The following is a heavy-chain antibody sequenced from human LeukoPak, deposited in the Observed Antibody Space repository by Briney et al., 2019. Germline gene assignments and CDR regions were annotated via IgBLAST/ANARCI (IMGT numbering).Heavy chain of an antibody. Sequence: PSETLSLTCTVSGGSISSGGHYWTWIRQHPGKGLEWIGYIYYSGTTYYNPSLQSRVTISVDTSKNQFSLRLSSVTAADTAVYYCARGRYYGSGTLYFDYWGQGTLVTVSS. CDR3: ARGRYYGSGTLYFDY. D-gene: IGHD3-10*01. J-gene: IGHJ4*02. V-gene: IGHV4-31*03. CDR1: GGSISSGGHY. CDR2: IYYSGTT.